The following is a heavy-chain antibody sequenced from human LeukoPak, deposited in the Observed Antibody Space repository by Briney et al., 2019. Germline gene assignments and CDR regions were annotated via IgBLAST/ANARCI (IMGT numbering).Heavy chain of an antibody. Sequence: GGSLRLSCAASGFTFSSYAMSWVRQAPGKGLEWVSAISGSGGSTYYADSVKGRFTISRDNSKNTLYLQMNSLRAEDAAVYYCAPSPVAGPFDYWGQGTLVTVSS. CDR2: ISGSGGST. D-gene: IGHD6-19*01. V-gene: IGHV3-23*01. J-gene: IGHJ4*02. CDR1: GFTFSSYA. CDR3: APSPVAGPFDY.